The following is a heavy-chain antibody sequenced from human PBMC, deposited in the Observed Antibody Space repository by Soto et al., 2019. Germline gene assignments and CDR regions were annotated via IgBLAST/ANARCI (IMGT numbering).Heavy chain of an antibody. CDR1: GFTFDDYT. CDR2: ISWDGGST. D-gene: IGHD6-13*01. Sequence: EVQLVESGGVVVQPGGSPRLSCAASGFTFDDYTMHWVRQAPGKGLEWVSLISWDGGSTYYADSVKGRFTISRDNSKNSLYLKMNSLRTEDTDLYYCAKETGIAGQGTRYYGMDVWGQGTTVTVSS. V-gene: IGHV3-43*01. J-gene: IGHJ6*02. CDR3: AKETGIAGQGTRYYGMDV.